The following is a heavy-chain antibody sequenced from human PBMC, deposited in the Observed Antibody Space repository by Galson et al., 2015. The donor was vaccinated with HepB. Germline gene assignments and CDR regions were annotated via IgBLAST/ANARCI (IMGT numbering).Heavy chain of an antibody. CDR1: GVTFSNYG. Sequence: SLRLSCAASGVTFSNYGSHWVRQAPGKGLEWVTVILYDGRNKHYADSVKGRFTISRDNSKNMVYLQMNSLRAEDTALYYCAKDPYLYHALAGNMAGFDYWGQGTLVTVSS. V-gene: IGHV3-30*18. CDR2: ILYDGRNK. CDR3: AKDPYLYHALAGNMAGFDY. D-gene: IGHD6-19*01. J-gene: IGHJ4*02.